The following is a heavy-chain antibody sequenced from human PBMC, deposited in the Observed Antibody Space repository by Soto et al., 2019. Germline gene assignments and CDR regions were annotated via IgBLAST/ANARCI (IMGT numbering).Heavy chain of an antibody. V-gene: IGHV3-30*18. CDR3: AKEGIELWSAFDY. CDR2: ISDDGKNE. CDR1: GFTFSNYG. D-gene: IGHD5-18*01. J-gene: IGHJ4*02. Sequence: QVQLVESGGGVVQPGRSLRLSCAASGFTFSNYGIHWVRQAPGKGLEWVAVISDDGKNEYYVDSVKGRFTISRDNSKNTLYLQMNSLRAEDTAVYYCAKEGIELWSAFDYWGQGTLVTVCS.